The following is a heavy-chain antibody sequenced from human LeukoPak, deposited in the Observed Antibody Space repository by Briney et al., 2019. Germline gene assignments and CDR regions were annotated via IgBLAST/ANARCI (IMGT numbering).Heavy chain of an antibody. CDR3: AKDLSYTSGASDH. D-gene: IGHD6-19*01. V-gene: IGHV3-23*01. Sequence: SGGSLRLSCAASGFTFSAFAMTWVRQAPGKGLEWVSTITDDGYNTYSADSVKGRITFSRDNSKNTLSLQLRSPRAEDTAVYYCAKDLSYTSGASDHWGQGTLVTVSS. CDR2: ITDDGYNT. CDR1: GFTFSAFA. J-gene: IGHJ4*02.